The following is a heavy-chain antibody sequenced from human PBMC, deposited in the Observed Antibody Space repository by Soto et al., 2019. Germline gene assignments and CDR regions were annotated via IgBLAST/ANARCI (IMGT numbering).Heavy chain of an antibody. CDR3: ARDLLRSPFDY. V-gene: IGHV4-30-2*01. D-gene: IGHD4-17*01. Sequence: SETLSLTCAVSGGSISSGAYSWSWIRQPPGKGLEWVGYIYHSGSTYYNPSLKSRVTISVDRSKNRFSLNLNSVTAADTAVYYCARDLLRSPFDYWGQGTLVTVSS. CDR1: GGSISSGAYS. J-gene: IGHJ4*02. CDR2: IYHSGST.